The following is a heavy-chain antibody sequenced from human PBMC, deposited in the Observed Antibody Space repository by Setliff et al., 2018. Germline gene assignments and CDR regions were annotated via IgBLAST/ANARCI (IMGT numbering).Heavy chain of an antibody. CDR3: SRLVRYCTRTTCQRLSGGEF. CDR1: GYTFTGYY. Sequence: ASVKVSCKASGYTFTGYYMHWVRQAPGQGLEWMGWISAHTGNTYYTPKLHGRVTLTTDTSPSTAYMELRSLGSDDTAVYYCSRLVRYCTRTTCQRLSGGEFWGQGTLVTVSS. J-gene: IGHJ4*02. V-gene: IGHV1-18*04. D-gene: IGHD2-8*01. CDR2: ISAHTGNT.